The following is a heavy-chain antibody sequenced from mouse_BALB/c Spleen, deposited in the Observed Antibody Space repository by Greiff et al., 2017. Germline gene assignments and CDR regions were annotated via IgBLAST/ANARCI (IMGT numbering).Heavy chain of an antibody. CDR1: GFTFSSYG. J-gene: IGHJ3*01. D-gene: IGHD2-10*02. Sequence: EVHLVESGGGLVKPGGSLKLSCAASGFTFSSYGMSWVRQTPDKRLEWVATISSGGSYTYYPDSVKGRFTISRDNAKNTLYLQMSSLKSEDTAMYYCARQGYGNSAWFAYWGQGTLVTVSA. CDR3: ARQGYGNSAWFAY. V-gene: IGHV5-6*01. CDR2: ISSGGSYT.